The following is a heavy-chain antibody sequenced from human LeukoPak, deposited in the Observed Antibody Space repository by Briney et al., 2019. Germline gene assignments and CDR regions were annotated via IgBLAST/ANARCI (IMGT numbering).Heavy chain of an antibody. V-gene: IGHV4-59*01. D-gene: IGHD3-22*01. CDR2: MYYSGST. CDR3: ARARYNDSSGYTFDY. Sequence: SETLSLTCTVSGGSISSYYWSWIRQLPGKGLEWIGYMYYSGSTNYNPSLKSRVTISVDTSKNQFSLKLSSVTAADTAVYFCARARYNDSSGYTFDYWGQGTLLTVSS. J-gene: IGHJ4*02. CDR1: GGSISSYY.